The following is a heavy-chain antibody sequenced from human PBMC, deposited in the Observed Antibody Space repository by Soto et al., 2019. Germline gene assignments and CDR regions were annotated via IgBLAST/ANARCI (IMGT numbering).Heavy chain of an antibody. Sequence: GGSLRLSCAGSGFTFRNFWLNWVRQAPGKGLEWVANISQNGSDRYYADALRGRFTISRDNAKNSLYLQLNSLRAEDTAVYYYAVYGYGVSAAAYWGQGTLVTVSS. CDR2: ISQNGSDR. CDR3: AVYGYGVSAAAY. V-gene: IGHV3-7*03. J-gene: IGHJ4*02. D-gene: IGHD4-17*01. CDR1: GFTFRNFW.